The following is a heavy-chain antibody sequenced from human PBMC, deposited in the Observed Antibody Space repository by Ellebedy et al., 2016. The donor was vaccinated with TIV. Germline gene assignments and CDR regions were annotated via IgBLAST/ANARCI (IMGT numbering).Heavy chain of an antibody. CDR2: IYYSGST. J-gene: IGHJ6*02. CDR3: ARDMVVAATPRYYYYGMDV. Sequence: SETLSLTXTVSGGSISSSSYYWGWIRQPPGKGLEWIGSIYYSGSTYYNPSLKSRVTISVDTSKNQFSLKLSSVTAADTAVYYCARDMVVAATPRYYYYGMDVWGQGTTVTVSS. D-gene: IGHD2-15*01. V-gene: IGHV4-39*01. CDR1: GGSISSSSYY.